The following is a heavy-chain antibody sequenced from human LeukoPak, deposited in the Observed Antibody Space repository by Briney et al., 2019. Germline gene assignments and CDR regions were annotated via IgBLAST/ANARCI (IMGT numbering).Heavy chain of an antibody. Sequence: ASVKVSCKASGYTFTGYYMHWVRQAPGQGLEWMGRINPNSGGTNYAQKLQGRVTMTRDTSISTAYMELSRLRSDDTAVYYCARDAYSGSYSYYFDCWGQGTLVTVSS. V-gene: IGHV1-2*06. CDR2: INPNSGGT. CDR3: ARDAYSGSYSYYFDC. D-gene: IGHD1-26*01. J-gene: IGHJ4*02. CDR1: GYTFTGYY.